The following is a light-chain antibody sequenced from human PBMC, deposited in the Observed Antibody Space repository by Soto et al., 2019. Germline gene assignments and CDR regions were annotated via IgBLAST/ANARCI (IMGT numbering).Light chain of an antibody. V-gene: IGLV2-14*03. J-gene: IGLJ1*01. CDR2: DVN. CDR3: SSYVSSGTYV. Sequence: QSVLTQPASVSGSPGQSIAISCTGTSSDIGAYNYVSWYQQHPDKAPKLMIFDVNNRPSGVSDRFSGSKSGNTASLTISGLQAEDEADYYCSSYVSSGTYVFGTGTKLTVX. CDR1: SSDIGAYNY.